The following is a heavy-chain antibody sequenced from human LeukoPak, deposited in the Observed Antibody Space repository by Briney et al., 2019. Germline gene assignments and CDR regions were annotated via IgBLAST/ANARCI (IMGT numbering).Heavy chain of an antibody. Sequence: PGGSLRLSCAASGFTVSSNYMSWVRQAPGKGLEWVSAISGSGGSTYYADSVKGRFTISRDNSKNTLYLQMNSLRAEDTAVYYCAKDRSAYCSGGSCYYFDYWGQGTLVTVSS. CDR3: AKDRSAYCSGGSCYYFDY. CDR1: GFTVSSNY. D-gene: IGHD2-15*01. CDR2: ISGSGGST. J-gene: IGHJ4*02. V-gene: IGHV3-23*01.